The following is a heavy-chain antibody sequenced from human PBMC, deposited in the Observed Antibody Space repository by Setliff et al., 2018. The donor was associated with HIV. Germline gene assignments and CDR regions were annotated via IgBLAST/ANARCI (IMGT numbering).Heavy chain of an antibody. D-gene: IGHD6-19*01. CDR1: GGSLNNYA. CDR3: ARRREGIAVAGTPDY. V-gene: IGHV1-69*05. CDR2: IIPIFGTT. Sequence: GASVKVSCKASGGSLNNYAISWVRQAPGQGLEWMGGIIPIFGTTTYAQKFQDRVTITTDESTTTFYMELSSLRSEDTAVYYCARRREGIAVAGTPDYWGQGTLVTVSS. J-gene: IGHJ4*02.